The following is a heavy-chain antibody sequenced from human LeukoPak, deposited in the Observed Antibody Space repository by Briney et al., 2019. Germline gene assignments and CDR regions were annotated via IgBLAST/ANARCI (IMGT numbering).Heavy chain of an antibody. V-gene: IGHV3-21*01. J-gene: IGHJ4*02. CDR1: GFTFSSYS. CDR3: ARSYDILTGYSGTY. D-gene: IGHD3-9*01. Sequence: GGSLRLSCAASGFTFSSYSMNWVRQAPGKGLEWVSSISSSSSYIYHADSVKGRFTISRDNAKNSLYLQMNSLRAEDTAVYYCARSYDILTGYSGTYWGQGTLVTVSS. CDR2: ISSSSSYI.